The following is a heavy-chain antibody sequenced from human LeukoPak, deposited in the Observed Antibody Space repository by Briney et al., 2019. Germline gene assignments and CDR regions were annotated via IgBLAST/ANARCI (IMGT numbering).Heavy chain of an antibody. V-gene: IGHV3-30*18. CDR2: ISYDGSNK. CDR3: AKDPLHCTNGVCYIFDY. Sequence: GGSLRLSCAASGFTFSSYGMHWVRQAPGKGLEWVTVISYDGSNKYYADSVKGRFTISRDNSKNTLYLQMNSLRAEDTAVYYCAKDPLHCTNGVCYIFDYWGQGTLVT. D-gene: IGHD2-8*01. J-gene: IGHJ4*02. CDR1: GFTFSSYG.